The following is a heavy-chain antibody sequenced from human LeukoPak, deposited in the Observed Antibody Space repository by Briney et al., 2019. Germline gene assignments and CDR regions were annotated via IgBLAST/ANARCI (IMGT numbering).Heavy chain of an antibody. CDR2: IDSDGSST. J-gene: IGHJ4*02. V-gene: IGHV3-74*01. Sequence: GGSLRLSCAASGFAFSDNWMHWVRQAPGKGLVWVSLIDSDGSSTNYADSVKGRFTISRDNSKNTLYLQMNSLRAEDTAVYYCAKDPYSIAVAGIDYWGQGTLVTVSS. CDR1: GFAFSDNW. CDR3: AKDPYSIAVAGIDY. D-gene: IGHD6-19*01.